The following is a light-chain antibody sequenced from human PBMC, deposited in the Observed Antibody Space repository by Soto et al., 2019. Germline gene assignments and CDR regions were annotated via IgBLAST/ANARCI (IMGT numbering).Light chain of an antibody. J-gene: IGKJ5*01. V-gene: IGKV1-9*01. CDR2: GAS. CDR1: QGISSY. Sequence: DIQLTQSPSFLSASVGDRDTITCRASQGISSYLAWFQQKPGRAPNLLIYGASTLQSGVPSRFSGSGSGTDFTLTISNLQPEDFATYYCRQLNAYPLTFGQGTRLEIK. CDR3: RQLNAYPLT.